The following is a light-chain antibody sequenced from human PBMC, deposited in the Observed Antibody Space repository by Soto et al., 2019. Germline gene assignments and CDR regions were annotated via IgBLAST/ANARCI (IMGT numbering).Light chain of an antibody. CDR2: GAS. CDR1: QNIGSN. CDR3: QQYNIWPPYT. Sequence: EVVMTQSPATLSASPGERVILSCRASQNIGSNLAWYQQRPGQAPRLLMYGASTRATETPARFSGSGSATDFTLTISSLQSEDFAVYYCQQYNIWPPYTFGQGPKLEIK. J-gene: IGKJ2*01. V-gene: IGKV3-15*01.